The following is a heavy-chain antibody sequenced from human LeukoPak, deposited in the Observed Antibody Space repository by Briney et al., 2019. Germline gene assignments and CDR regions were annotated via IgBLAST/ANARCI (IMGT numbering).Heavy chain of an antibody. CDR2: ISMSSNYI. V-gene: IGHV3-21*01. Sequence: GGSLRLSCAASGFTFISYTMNWVRQAPGKGLEWVSSISMSSNYIYYADSVKGRFTISRDNAQNSLYLQMNSLRAEDTAVYYCARSVAGRFDYWGQGTLVTVSS. J-gene: IGHJ4*02. D-gene: IGHD6-19*01. CDR1: GFTFISYT. CDR3: ARSVAGRFDY.